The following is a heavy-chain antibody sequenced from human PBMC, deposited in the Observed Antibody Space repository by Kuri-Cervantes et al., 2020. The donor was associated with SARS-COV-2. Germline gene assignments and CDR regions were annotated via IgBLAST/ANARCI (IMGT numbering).Heavy chain of an antibody. V-gene: IGHV3-15*07. D-gene: IGHD3-3*01. CDR1: GFTFSNAW. CDR2: IKSKPDGGTT. CDR3: TTDGDYDFWSGYYDDY. J-gene: IGHJ4*02. Sequence: GESLKISCAASGFTFSNAWMNWVRQAPGKGLEWVGRIKSKPDGGTTDYAAPVKGRFTISRDDSKNTLYLQMNSLKTEDTAVYYCTTDGDYDFWSGYYDDYWGQGTLVTVSS.